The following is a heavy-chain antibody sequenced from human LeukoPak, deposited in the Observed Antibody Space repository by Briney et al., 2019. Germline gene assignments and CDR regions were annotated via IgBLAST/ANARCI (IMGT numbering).Heavy chain of an antibody. Sequence: GGSLRLSCAASGSTFSNYEMNWVRQAPGKGLEWVSYISNSGTTIYYTDSVKGRFTISRDNAQNSLYLQMNSLRAEDTAVYYCARAVAGTPIDYWGQGTLVTVSS. CDR3: ARAVAGTPIDY. V-gene: IGHV3-48*03. CDR2: ISNSGTTI. D-gene: IGHD6-19*01. CDR1: GSTFSNYE. J-gene: IGHJ4*02.